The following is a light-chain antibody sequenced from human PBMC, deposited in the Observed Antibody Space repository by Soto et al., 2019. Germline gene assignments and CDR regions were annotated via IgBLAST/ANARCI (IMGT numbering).Light chain of an antibody. J-gene: IGLJ2*01. CDR1: SSDVGGYNY. CDR2: EVS. Sequence: QSALTQPASVSGSPGQSITISCTGTSSDVGGYNYVSWYQQHPGKAPKLMIYEVSNRPSGVSNRFSGCKSGNTASLTISGLQAEDEADYYCSSYTSSSLPVFGGGTKLTVL. CDR3: SSYTSSSLPV. V-gene: IGLV2-14*01.